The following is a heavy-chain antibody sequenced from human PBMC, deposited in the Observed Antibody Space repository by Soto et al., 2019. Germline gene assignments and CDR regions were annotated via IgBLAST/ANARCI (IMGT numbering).Heavy chain of an antibody. V-gene: IGHV3-23*01. CDR1: GFTFSSYA. CDR3: ARDIVVVLFPAGWFDP. Sequence: GGSLRLSCAASGFTFSSYAMSWVRQAPGKGLEWVSAISGSGGSTYYADSVKGRFTISRDNSKNTLYLQMNSLRAEDTAVYYCARDIVVVLFPAGWFDPWGQGTLVTVSS. CDR2: ISGSGGST. D-gene: IGHD2-2*01. J-gene: IGHJ5*02.